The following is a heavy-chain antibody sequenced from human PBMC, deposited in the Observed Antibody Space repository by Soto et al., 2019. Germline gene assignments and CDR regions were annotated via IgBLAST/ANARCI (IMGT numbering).Heavy chain of an antibody. D-gene: IGHD6-25*01. V-gene: IGHV1-46*01. CDR1: GYTFINYY. CDR3: TLDSSGFDRNYCDY. CDR2: INPNTGDT. Sequence: ASVKVSCKTSGYTFINYYMHWVRQAPGQGLEWVGKINPNTGDTYYPQKFQGRVSVTRDTSTSTVYMELSSLRSDDTALYYCTLDSSGFDRNYCDYWGQGTQVTVSS. J-gene: IGHJ4*02.